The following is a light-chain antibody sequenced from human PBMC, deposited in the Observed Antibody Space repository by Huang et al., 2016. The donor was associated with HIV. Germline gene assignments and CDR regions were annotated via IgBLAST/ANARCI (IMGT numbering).Light chain of an antibody. CDR1: QTVSSH. CDR2: DAS. V-gene: IGKV1-39*01. Sequence: DIQMTQSPSSLSASVGYRVTITCRASQTVSSHLNWYQQKPGKAPKLLIYDASSFQSGVSSRFSGSGSGTDFTLTITTLLPEDVATYYCQQSHSVPRTFGQGTKVEIK. CDR3: QQSHSVPRT. J-gene: IGKJ1*01.